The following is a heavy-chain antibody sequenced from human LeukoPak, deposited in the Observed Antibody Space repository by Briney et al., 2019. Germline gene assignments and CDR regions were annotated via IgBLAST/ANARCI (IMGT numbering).Heavy chain of an antibody. V-gene: IGHV3-7*01. J-gene: IGHJ4*02. CDR3: VGWGISGITNH. Sequence: PGGSLRLSCAASELTSSTSWMSWVRQAPGKGLEWVAQTKQDGSEKYYVDSVKGRFTTSRDKNSLFLQMNSVRAEDTAVYYCVGWGISGITNHWGRGTLVTVSS. CDR1: ELTSSTSW. CDR2: TKQDGSEK. D-gene: IGHD1-7*01.